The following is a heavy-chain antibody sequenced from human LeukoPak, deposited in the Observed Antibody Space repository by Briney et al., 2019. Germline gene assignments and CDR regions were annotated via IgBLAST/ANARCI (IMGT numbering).Heavy chain of an antibody. CDR3: ARVLYGSGSSNYYYYYMDV. CDR1: GGSFSGYY. D-gene: IGHD3-10*01. J-gene: IGHJ6*03. V-gene: IGHV4-34*01. Sequence: SETLSLTCAVYGGSFSGYYWSWIRQPPGKGLEWIGEINDSGSTKYNPSLKSRVTISIDTSKNQFSLKVTSVTAADTAVYYCARVLYGSGSSNYYYYYMDVWGKGTTVTISS. CDR2: INDSGST.